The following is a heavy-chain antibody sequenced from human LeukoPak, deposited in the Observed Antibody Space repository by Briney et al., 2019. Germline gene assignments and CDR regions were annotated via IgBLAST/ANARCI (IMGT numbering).Heavy chain of an antibody. CDR2: IYYSGST. Sequence: PSETLSLTCTVSGGSISSYYWSWIRQPPGKGLEWIGYIYYSGSTNYNPSLKSRVTISVDTSKNQFSLKLSSVTAADTAVYYCARGNIPRYCTNGVCYPPFGMDVWGQRTTVTVSS. CDR3: ARGNIPRYCTNGVCYPPFGMDV. J-gene: IGHJ6*02. V-gene: IGHV4-59*01. CDR1: GGSISSYY. D-gene: IGHD2-8*01.